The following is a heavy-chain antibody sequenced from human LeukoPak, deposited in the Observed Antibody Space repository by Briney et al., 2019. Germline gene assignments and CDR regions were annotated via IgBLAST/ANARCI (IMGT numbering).Heavy chain of an antibody. J-gene: IGHJ6*03. CDR2: IRSKASGGTT. D-gene: IGHD5-18*01. CDR1: GFTVSSNS. CDR3: TRAPVDTAMLPYYYYMDV. V-gene: IGHV3-49*04. Sequence: GGSLRLSCTVSGFTVSSNSMSWVRQAPGKGLEWVGFIRSKASGGTTEYAASVKGRFTISRDDSKSIVYLQMNSLKTEDTAVYYCTRAPVDTAMLPYYYYMDVWGKGTTVTISS.